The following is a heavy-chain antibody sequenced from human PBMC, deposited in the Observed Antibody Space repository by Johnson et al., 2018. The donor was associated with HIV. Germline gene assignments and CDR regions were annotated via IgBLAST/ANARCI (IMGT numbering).Heavy chain of an antibody. Sequence: VQLVESGGGLVQPGGSLRLSCAASGFTFSSYDMHWVRQATGKGLEWVSAIGTAGDTYYPGSVKGRFTVSRDNSKNTVYLQMNSRRAEDTAVYYCAKQYYGSGGSVHAFDIWGQGTMVTVSS. CDR1: GFTFSSYD. J-gene: IGHJ3*02. CDR3: AKQYYGSGGSVHAFDI. V-gene: IGHV3-13*01. CDR2: IGTAGDT. D-gene: IGHD3-10*01.